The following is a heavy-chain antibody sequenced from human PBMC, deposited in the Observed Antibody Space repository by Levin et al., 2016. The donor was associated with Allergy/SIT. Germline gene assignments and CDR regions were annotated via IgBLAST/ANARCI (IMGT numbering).Heavy chain of an antibody. D-gene: IGHD1-26*01. Sequence: GESLKISCAASGFIFSHYGLYWVRQAPGKGLEYVSAISSDGGTTYYANSVKGRFTISRDNSKNTLYLQMGSLRTDDMAVYYCAREVGATIGDYWGQGTLVTISS. CDR1: GFIFSHYG. V-gene: IGHV3-64*01. CDR3: AREVGATIGDY. J-gene: IGHJ4*02. CDR2: ISSDGGTT.